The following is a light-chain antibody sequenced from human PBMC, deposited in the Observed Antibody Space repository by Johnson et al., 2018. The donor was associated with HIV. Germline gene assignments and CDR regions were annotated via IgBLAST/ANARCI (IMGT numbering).Light chain of an antibody. CDR3: GTWDSSLSTEV. CDR2: DNT. CDR1: SSNIGNNY. Sequence: QSVLTQPPSVSVAPGQKVTISCSGSSSNIGNNYVSWYQQFPGTAPKLLIYDNTKRPSGIPDRFSGSKSGTSATLGITGLQTGDEADYYCGTWDSSLSTEVFGTGTKVTVL. V-gene: IGLV1-51*01. J-gene: IGLJ1*01.